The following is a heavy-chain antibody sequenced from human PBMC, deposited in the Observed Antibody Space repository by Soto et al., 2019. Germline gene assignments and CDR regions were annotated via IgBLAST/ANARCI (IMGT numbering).Heavy chain of an antibody. Sequence: ASVKVSCKASGYTFTSYGNSWVRQAPGQGLEWMGWISAYNGNTNYAQKLQGRVTMTTDTSTSTAYMEQRSLRSDDTAVYYCARDLGIKLWRRRIDYSGQAPLVTLSS. CDR3: ARDLGIKLWRRRIDY. D-gene: IGHD5-18*01. J-gene: IGHJ4*02. V-gene: IGHV1-18*01. CDR2: ISAYNGNT. CDR1: GYTFTSYG.